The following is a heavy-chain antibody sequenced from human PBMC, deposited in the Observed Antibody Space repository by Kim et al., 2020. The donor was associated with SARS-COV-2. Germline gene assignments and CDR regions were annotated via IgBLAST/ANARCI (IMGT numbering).Heavy chain of an antibody. D-gene: IGHD3-22*01. CDR2: IKQDGSEK. V-gene: IGHV3-7*05. Sequence: GGSLRLSCAASGFTFSSYWMSWVRQAPGKGLEWVANIKQDGSEKYYVDSVKGRFTISRDNAKNSLYLQMNSLRAEDTAVYYCAREMSGRDYYDSSGDPFDYWGQGTLVTVSS. CDR1: GFTFSSYW. CDR3: AREMSGRDYYDSSGDPFDY. J-gene: IGHJ4*02.